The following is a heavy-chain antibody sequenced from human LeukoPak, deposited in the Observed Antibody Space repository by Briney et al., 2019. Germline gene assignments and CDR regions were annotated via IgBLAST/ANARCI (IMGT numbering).Heavy chain of an antibody. D-gene: IGHD5-18*01. CDR1: GFTFDDYA. CDR3: ARDLGGYSYGSHFDY. V-gene: IGHV3-9*01. Sequence: GRSLRLSCAASGFTFDDYAMHWVRQAPGKGLEWVSGISWNSGSIGYADSVKGRFTISRDNAKNSLYLHMNSLRAEDTAVYYCARDLGGYSYGSHFDYWGQGTLVTVSS. J-gene: IGHJ4*02. CDR2: ISWNSGSI.